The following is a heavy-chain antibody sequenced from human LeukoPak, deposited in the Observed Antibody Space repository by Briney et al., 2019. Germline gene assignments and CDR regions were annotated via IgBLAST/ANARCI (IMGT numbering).Heavy chain of an antibody. CDR2: TYPGDSDT. J-gene: IGHJ4*02. D-gene: IGHD2-15*01. V-gene: IGHV5-51*01. CDR1: GYIFTNYL. Sequence: GESLKISCKGSGYIFTNYLIGWVRQVPGKGLEWMGITYPGDSDTRYSPSFQGQVTISADKSINTAYLQWSSLKASDTAMYYCARPGGYCSAGSCYHYFEYWGQGTLVTVSS. CDR3: ARPGGYCSAGSCYHYFEY.